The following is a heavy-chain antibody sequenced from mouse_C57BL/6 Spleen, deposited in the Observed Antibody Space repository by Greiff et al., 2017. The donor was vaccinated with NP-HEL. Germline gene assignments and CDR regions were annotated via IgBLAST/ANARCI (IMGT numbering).Heavy chain of an antibody. D-gene: IGHD2-10*01. V-gene: IGHV1-69*01. Sequence: QVQLQQPGAELVMPGASVKLSCKASGYTFTSYWMHWVKQRPGQGLEWIGEIDPSDSYTNYNQKFKGKSTLTVDKSSSTAYMQLSSLTSEDSAVYYCARRSYYGNYLYYFDYWGQGTTLTVSS. CDR1: GYTFTSYW. CDR3: ARRSYYGNYLYYFDY. CDR2: IDPSDSYT. J-gene: IGHJ2*01.